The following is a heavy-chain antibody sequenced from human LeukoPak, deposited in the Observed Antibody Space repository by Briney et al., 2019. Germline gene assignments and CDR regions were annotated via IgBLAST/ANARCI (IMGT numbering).Heavy chain of an antibody. D-gene: IGHD6-13*01. J-gene: IGHJ4*02. CDR1: GDSIGSYY. V-gene: IGHV4-59*01. Sequence: SETLSLTCTVSGDSIGSYYWGWIRQPPGKGLEWIGYIYYSGSTNYNPSLKSRVTISVDTSKNQFSLRLRSVTAADTAVYYCARVTGYMVEDYFDSWGQGTLVTVSS. CDR3: ARVTGYMVEDYFDS. CDR2: IYYSGST.